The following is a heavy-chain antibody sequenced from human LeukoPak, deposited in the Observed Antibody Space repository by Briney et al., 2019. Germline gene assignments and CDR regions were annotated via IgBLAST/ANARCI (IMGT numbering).Heavy chain of an antibody. CDR2: ISGRTGGT. D-gene: IGHD2-2*01. Sequence: GGSLRLSCAASGFTFNTNAMSWVRQAPGKGLEWVSAISGRTGGTYYADSVKGRFTISRDNSKSTLYLQMDSLRAEDTAVYYCATCPAPYSCFGLQLGYWGQGTLVTVSS. J-gene: IGHJ4*02. V-gene: IGHV3-23*01. CDR1: GFTFNTNA. CDR3: ATCPAPYSCFGLQLGY.